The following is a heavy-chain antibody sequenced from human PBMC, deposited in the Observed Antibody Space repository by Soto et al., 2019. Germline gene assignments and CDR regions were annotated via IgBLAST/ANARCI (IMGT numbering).Heavy chain of an antibody. CDR3: ARHPTPPRGYSYGLPDRKPLMTTVNRRFDP. CDR1: GGSISSSSYY. V-gene: IGHV4-39*01. D-gene: IGHD5-18*01. Sequence: SETLSLTCTVSGGSISSSSYYWGWIRQPPGKGLEWIGSIYYSGSTYYNPSLKSRVTISVDTSKNQFSLKLSSVTAADTAVYYCARHPTPPRGYSYGLPDRKPLMTTVNRRFDPWGQGTLVTVSS. J-gene: IGHJ5*02. CDR2: IYYSGST.